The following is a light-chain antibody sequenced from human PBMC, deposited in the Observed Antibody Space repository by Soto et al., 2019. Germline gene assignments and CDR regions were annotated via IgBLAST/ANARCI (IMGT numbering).Light chain of an antibody. CDR1: HTINSW. CDR3: QHHNSYPGA. J-gene: IGKJ1*01. CDR2: KES. Sequence: DIHMTQSPPTLSGSVGDIVTITCRASHTINSWLAWYQQKPGKAPKILIYKESTLKSGVPSRFSASGSGTELTLTISRLQPEDFALYYCQHHNSYPGAFGQGTKVDIK. V-gene: IGKV1-5*03.